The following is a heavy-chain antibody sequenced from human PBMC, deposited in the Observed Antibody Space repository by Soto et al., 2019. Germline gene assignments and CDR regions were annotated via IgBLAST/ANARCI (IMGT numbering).Heavy chain of an antibody. CDR1: GDSIISSNW. CDR2: IYHSGST. Sequence: QVQLQESGPRLVKPSGTLSLTCGVSGDSIISSNWWSWVRQPLGKGLEWIGEIYHSGSTHYNPSLKSRVTMSVDKSKNHFSLKLTSVTAADTAVYFCATGLSSSWYSHNASWGQGTLVTVSS. V-gene: IGHV4-4*02. D-gene: IGHD6-13*01. CDR3: ATGLSSSWYSHNAS. J-gene: IGHJ5*02.